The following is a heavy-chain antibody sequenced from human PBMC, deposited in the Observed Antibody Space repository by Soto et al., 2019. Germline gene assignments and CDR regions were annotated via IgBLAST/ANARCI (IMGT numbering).Heavy chain of an antibody. V-gene: IGHV1-18*01. CDR3: ARGRYGDY. CDR2: ISAHNGNT. D-gene: IGHD1-1*01. J-gene: IGHJ4*02. Sequence: QVHLVQSGAEVKKPGASVKVSCKASGYTFTSYGITWVRQAPGQGLEWMGWISAHNGNTDYAQKLQGRLIVTRDTSTSTAYMELRSLRSDDTAVYYWARGRYGDYWGQGALVTVSS. CDR1: GYTFTSYG.